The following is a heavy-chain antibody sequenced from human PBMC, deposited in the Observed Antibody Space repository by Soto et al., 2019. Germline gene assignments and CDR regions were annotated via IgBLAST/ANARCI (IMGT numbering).Heavy chain of an antibody. CDR3: ARQVLLWFGSGHYYYYYGMDV. V-gene: IGHV4-34*01. D-gene: IGHD3-10*01. Sequence: SETLSLTCAVYGGSFSGYYWSWIRQPPGKGLEWIGEINHSGSTNYNPSLKSRVTISVDTSKNQFSPKLSSVTAADTAVYYCARQVLLWFGSGHYYYYYGMDVWGQGTTVTVSS. J-gene: IGHJ6*02. CDR2: INHSGST. CDR1: GGSFSGYY.